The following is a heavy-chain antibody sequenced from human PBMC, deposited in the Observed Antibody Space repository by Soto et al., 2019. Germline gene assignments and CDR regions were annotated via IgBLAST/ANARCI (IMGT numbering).Heavy chain of an antibody. CDR1: GGAISFYN. CDR3: ARGDSTTHGDSFDI. V-gene: IGHV4-59*01. CDR2: SYSSGST. D-gene: IGHD6-13*01. Sequence: SETLSLTCTVSGGAISFYNWNWIRQSPGKVLEWIGYSYSSGSTNYNPSLKSRVTISVDTPKNQFSLQLTSVTAADTAVYYCARGDSTTHGDSFDIWGQGTMVTVSS. J-gene: IGHJ3*02.